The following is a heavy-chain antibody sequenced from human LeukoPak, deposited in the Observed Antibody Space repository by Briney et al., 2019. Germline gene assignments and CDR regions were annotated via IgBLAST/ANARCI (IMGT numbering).Heavy chain of an antibody. CDR1: GFTFSDRY. D-gene: IGHD4-23*01. J-gene: IGHJ3*02. Sequence: GGSLRLSCAASGFTFSDRYMDWVRQAPGKGLEWVGRIRNKAKRYTTEYGASVKGRFTISREDAKNSVYLQMDSLKTEDTAVYYCTRGQSYTTLGAFDIWGHGTMVTVSS. CDR3: TRGQSYTTLGAFDI. V-gene: IGHV3-72*01. CDR2: IRNKAKRYTT.